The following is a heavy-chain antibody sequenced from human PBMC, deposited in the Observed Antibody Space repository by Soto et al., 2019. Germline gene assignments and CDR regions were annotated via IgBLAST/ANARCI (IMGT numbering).Heavy chain of an antibody. D-gene: IGHD6-19*01. V-gene: IGHV1-69*13. CDR2: IIPIFGTA. CDR1: GGTFSSYA. J-gene: IGHJ4*02. Sequence: ASVKVSCKASGGTFSSYAISWVRQAPGQGLEWMGGIIPIFGTANYAQKFQGRVTITADESTSTAYMELSSLRSEDTAVYYCARGGSSGWYEPYFDYWGQGTLVTVSS. CDR3: ARGGSSGWYEPYFDY.